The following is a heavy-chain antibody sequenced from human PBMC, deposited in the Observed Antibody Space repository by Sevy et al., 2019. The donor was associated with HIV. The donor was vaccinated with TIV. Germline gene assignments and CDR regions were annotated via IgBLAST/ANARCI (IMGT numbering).Heavy chain of an antibody. Sequence: ASVKVSCKASGGTFSSYAISWVRQAPGQGLEWMGRIIPILGIANYAQKFQGRVTITADKSTSTAYMELSSLRSEDTAVYYCARDPLSISGYDYPGGMDVWGPGTTVTVSS. V-gene: IGHV1-69*04. J-gene: IGHJ6*02. CDR3: ARDPLSISGYDYPGGMDV. D-gene: IGHD5-12*01. CDR2: IIPILGIA. CDR1: GGTFSSYA.